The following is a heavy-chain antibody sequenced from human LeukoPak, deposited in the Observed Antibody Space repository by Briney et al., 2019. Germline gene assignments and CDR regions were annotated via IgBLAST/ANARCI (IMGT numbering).Heavy chain of an antibody. Sequence: SETLSLTCSVSGGSISTYYWTWIRQPPGKGLEWIGYIYYSGSTQYNPSLKSRVTMSAETSKNQFSLSLTSVTAADTAVYYCARDPAGNFGGAAYYFDSWGPGTLVTVSA. D-gene: IGHD4-23*01. CDR2: IYYSGST. V-gene: IGHV4-59*01. J-gene: IGHJ4*02. CDR1: GGSISTYY. CDR3: ARDPAGNFGGAAYYFDS.